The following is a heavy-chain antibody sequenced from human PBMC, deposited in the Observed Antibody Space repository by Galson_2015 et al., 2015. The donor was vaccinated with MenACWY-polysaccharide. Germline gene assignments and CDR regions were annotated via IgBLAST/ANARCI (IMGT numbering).Heavy chain of an antibody. CDR3: ARGYSGYD. D-gene: IGHD5-12*01. J-gene: IGHJ4*02. CDR1: GFTFSTYW. V-gene: IGHV3-74*01. Sequence: SLRLSCAASGFTFSTYWMHWVRQAPGKGLVWVSRIKSDGSSTSYADSVKGRFTISRGNAKNTLYLQMNSLRAEDTAVYYCARGYSGYDWGQGTLVTVSS. CDR2: IKSDGSST.